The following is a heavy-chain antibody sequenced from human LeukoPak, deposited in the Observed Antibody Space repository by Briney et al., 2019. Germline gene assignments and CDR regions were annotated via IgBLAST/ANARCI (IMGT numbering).Heavy chain of an antibody. CDR2: LDSDGSST. V-gene: IGHV3-74*01. CDR3: ARGYYCGGDCYSNDY. D-gene: IGHD2-21*02. CDR1: GFTLSRYR. J-gene: IGHJ4*02. Sequence: PGGSLRLSSADPGFTLSRYRMHSVCQALRKRLVWVSPLDSDGSSTSYAGSVKGRFTISRDNAKNTLYLQMNSLRAEYTAVYYCARGYYCGGDCYSNDYWGQGTLVTVSS.